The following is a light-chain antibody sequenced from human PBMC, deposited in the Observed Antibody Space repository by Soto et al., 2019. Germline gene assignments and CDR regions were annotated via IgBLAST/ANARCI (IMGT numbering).Light chain of an antibody. CDR1: QSINNY. Sequence: DIQMTQSPSSLSASVGDRVTITCRASQSINNYLNWYQQKPGEAPKLLIYSASSLQSGVPSRFSGSGSGTDFTLTIAGLQPEDSASYFCQQSITAPLTFGGGTKVEIK. J-gene: IGKJ4*01. CDR3: QQSITAPLT. V-gene: IGKV1-39*01. CDR2: SAS.